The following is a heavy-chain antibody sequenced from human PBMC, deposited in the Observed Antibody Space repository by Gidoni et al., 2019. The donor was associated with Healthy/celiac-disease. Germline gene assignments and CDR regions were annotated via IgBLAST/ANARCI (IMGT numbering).Heavy chain of an antibody. J-gene: IGHJ4*02. D-gene: IGHD3-3*01. CDR3: ARGFTIFGVVTKGYYFDY. CDR2: IYYSGST. Sequence: VQLPESGPGLVKPSETLALPCTVPGGSISTYYWSWIRQPPGKGLEWIGYIYYSGSTNYNPSLKSRVTISVDTSKNQFSLKLSSVTAADTAVYYCARGFTIFGVVTKGYYFDYWGQGTLVTVSS. CDR1: GGSISTYY. V-gene: IGHV4-59*01.